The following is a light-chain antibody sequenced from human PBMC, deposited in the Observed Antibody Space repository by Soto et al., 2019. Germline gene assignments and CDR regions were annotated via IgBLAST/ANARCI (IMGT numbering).Light chain of an antibody. CDR1: QSLLHTDGNTY. CDR2: KVS. CDR3: MQGTLWPPYT. Sequence: DVVMTQSPLSLPVTLGQPASISCRSSQSLLHTDGNTYLNWFQQRPGQSPRRLIYKVSNRDSVVPDRFSGSGSGTDFTLKISRVEAEDIGFYYCMQGTLWPPYTFGQGTKLEI. J-gene: IGKJ2*01. V-gene: IGKV2-30*02.